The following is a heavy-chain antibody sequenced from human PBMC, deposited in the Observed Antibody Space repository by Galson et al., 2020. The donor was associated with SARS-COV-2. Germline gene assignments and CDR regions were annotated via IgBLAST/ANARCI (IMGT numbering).Heavy chain of an antibody. Sequence: GGSLRLSCAASGFTFSSYDMHWVRQATGKGLEWVSAIGTAGDTYYPGSVKGRFTISRENAKNSLYLQMNSLRAGDTAVYYCARAQGGGSYYTYYYYYMDVWGKGTTVTVSS. CDR1: GFTFSSYD. CDR3: ARAQGGGSYYTYYYYYMDV. CDR2: IGTAGDT. J-gene: IGHJ6*03. D-gene: IGHD1-26*01. V-gene: IGHV3-13*01.